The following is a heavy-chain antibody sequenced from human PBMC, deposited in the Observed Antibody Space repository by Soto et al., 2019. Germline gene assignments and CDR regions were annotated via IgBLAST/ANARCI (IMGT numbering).Heavy chain of an antibody. CDR3: ARGSYYYGSGGPGWFDP. J-gene: IGHJ5*02. CDR1: GGSFGGFC. CDR2: INHSGST. Sequence: LVTLCLTSAVDGGSFGGFCGRWILQPPGKGLEWIGEINHSGSTNYNPSLKSRVTISVDTSKNQFSLKLSSVTAADTAVYYCARGSYYYGSGGPGWFDPWGQGTLVTVS. V-gene: IGHV4-34*01. D-gene: IGHD3-10*01.